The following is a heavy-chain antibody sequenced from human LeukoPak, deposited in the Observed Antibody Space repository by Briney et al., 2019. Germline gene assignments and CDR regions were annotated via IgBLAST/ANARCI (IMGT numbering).Heavy chain of an antibody. J-gene: IGHJ4*02. V-gene: IGHV3-30*18. CDR3: AKASSGSSWGGYFDY. CDR1: GFTFSTYW. CDR2: ISYDGINK. D-gene: IGHD1-26*01. Sequence: GGSLRLSCAASGFTFSTYWMHWVRQAPGKGLEWVAVISYDGINKDYADSMKGRFTISRDNSKNTLYLQMNSLRVEDTAVYYCAKASSGSSWGGYFDYWGQGALVTVSS.